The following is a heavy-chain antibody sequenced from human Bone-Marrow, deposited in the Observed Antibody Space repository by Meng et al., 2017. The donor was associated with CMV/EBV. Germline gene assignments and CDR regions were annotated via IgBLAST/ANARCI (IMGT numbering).Heavy chain of an antibody. D-gene: IGHD3-22*01. Sequence: GEYLKISCAASGFTFSNYAMNWVRQAPGKGLEWVAVISYDGTNKYCADSVKGRFTISRDNSKNTLYLQMNSLRAEDTAVYYCARDSYYYDSRGYYVIDYWGQGTLVTVSS. J-gene: IGHJ4*02. CDR2: ISYDGTNK. CDR3: ARDSYYYDSRGYYVIDY. CDR1: GFTFSNYA. V-gene: IGHV3-30*04.